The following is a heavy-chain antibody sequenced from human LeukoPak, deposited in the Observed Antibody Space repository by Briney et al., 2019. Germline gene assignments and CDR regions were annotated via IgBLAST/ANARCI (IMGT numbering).Heavy chain of an antibody. CDR2: IYHSGST. CDR1: GYSISSGYY. D-gene: IGHD2-2*01. V-gene: IGHV4-38-2*01. Sequence: SETLSLTCAVSGYSISSGYYWGWIRQPPGKGLEWIGSIYHSGSTYYNPSLKSRVTISVDTSKNQFSLKLSSVTAADTAVYYCARGRLGYCSSTSCYVVSPWDYWGQGTLVTVSS. CDR3: ARGRLGYCSSTSCYVVSPWDY. J-gene: IGHJ4*02.